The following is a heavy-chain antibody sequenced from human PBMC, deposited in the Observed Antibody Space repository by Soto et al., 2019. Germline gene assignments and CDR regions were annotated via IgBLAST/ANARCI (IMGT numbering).Heavy chain of an antibody. CDR3: ARDSLGTETTAWLDP. Sequence: QVQLVQSGPEVKKPGASVRVSCKASGYTFTNYGISWLRQAPGQGLEWMGWISAYNGATDFAQKGQGQVHLTTDKTQSTAYIELWSPTSAEPGILFLARDSLGTETTAWLDPWGQGTLVTVSS. V-gene: IGHV1-18*04. CDR1: GYTFTNYG. J-gene: IGHJ5*02. D-gene: IGHD1-1*01. CDR2: ISAYNGAT.